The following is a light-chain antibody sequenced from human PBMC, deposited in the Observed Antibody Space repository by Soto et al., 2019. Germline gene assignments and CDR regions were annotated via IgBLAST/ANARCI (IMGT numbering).Light chain of an antibody. CDR3: QQYDTYLWT. CDR2: KAS. CDR1: QSISSW. V-gene: IGKV1-5*03. J-gene: IGKJ1*01. Sequence: DIQMTQSPSTLSAFVGDRVTITCRASQSISSWLAWYQQKPGKAPKLLIYKASSLESGVPSRFSGSGSGTEFTLTISSLQPDYFATYYCQQYDTYLWTFGQGTKVEIK.